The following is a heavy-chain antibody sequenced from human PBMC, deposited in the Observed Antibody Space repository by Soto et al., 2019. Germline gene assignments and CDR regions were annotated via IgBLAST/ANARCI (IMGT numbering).Heavy chain of an antibody. V-gene: IGHV1-18*04. Sequence: QAQLVQSGAEVKKSGASVRVSCKASGYTLTNYGVTWVRQAPGQGLEWLGRVTPYKADTNSAQNLQGRVTMATDTSTNTAYPELRSLRSDDTAVYFCATDGPSNSGNLYAFDIWGQGTMVTVSA. CDR1: GYTLTNYG. CDR3: ATDGPSNSGNLYAFDI. J-gene: IGHJ3*02. D-gene: IGHD5-12*01. CDR2: VTPYKADT.